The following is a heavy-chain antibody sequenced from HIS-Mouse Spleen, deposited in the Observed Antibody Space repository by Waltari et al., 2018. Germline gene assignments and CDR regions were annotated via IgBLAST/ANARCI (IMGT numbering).Heavy chain of an antibody. V-gene: IGHV1-8*01. CDR2: MKPNSGNT. J-gene: IGHJ4*02. Sequence: QVQLVQSGAEVKKPVASVKVSCKASGYTFTSYDINWVQQAPGQGLEWMGWMKPNSGNTGYAQKFQGRVTMTRNTSISTAYMELSSLRSEDTAVYYCARGPPPGTPLDYWGQGTLVTVSS. D-gene: IGHD1-1*01. CDR1: GYTFTSYD. CDR3: ARGPPPGTPLDY.